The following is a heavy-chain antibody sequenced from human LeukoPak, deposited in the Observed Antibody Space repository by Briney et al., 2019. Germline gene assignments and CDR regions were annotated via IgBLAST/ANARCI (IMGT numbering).Heavy chain of an antibody. CDR2: ISVSGGST. CDR3: AKSPLAYCSGASCHLYFDY. CDR1: GFTFSSFA. J-gene: IGHJ4*02. Sequence: GGSLRLSCAASGFTFSSFAMSWVRQAPGQGLEWVSGISVSGGSTYYPDSVKGRSTISRDTSNNTLYLQMNSLRAEDTAVYLCAKSPLAYCSGASCHLYFDYWGQGTLVTVSS. V-gene: IGHV3-23*01. D-gene: IGHD2-15*01.